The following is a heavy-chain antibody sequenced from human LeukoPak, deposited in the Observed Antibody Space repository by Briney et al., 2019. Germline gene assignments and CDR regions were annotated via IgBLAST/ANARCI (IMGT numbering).Heavy chain of an antibody. Sequence: SETLSFTCAVYGGSFSGYYWSWIRQPPGKGLEWIGEINHSGSTNYNPSLKSRVTISVDTSKNQFSLKLSSVTAADTAVYYCARLRVKDCTNGVCYTEFDYWGQGTLVTVSS. D-gene: IGHD2-8*01. CDR2: INHSGST. CDR3: ARLRVKDCTNGVCYTEFDY. CDR1: GGSFSGYY. V-gene: IGHV4-34*01. J-gene: IGHJ4*02.